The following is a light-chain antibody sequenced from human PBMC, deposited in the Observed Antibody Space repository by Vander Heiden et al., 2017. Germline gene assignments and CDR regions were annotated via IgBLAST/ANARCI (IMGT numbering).Light chain of an antibody. V-gene: IGKV3-20*01. CDR3: QQYGSSPPFT. CDR2: GAS. J-gene: IGKJ3*01. Sequence: DIVLTQSPGTLSLSPGERATLSCRASQSVSSSYLAWYQQKPGQAPRLLIYGASSRATGIPDRFSGSGSGTDFTLTISRLEPEDFAVYYCQQYGSSPPFTFGHGTKVDIK. CDR1: QSVSSSY.